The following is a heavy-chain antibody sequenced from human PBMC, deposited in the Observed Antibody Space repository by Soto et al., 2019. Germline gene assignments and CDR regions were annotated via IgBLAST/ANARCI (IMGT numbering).Heavy chain of an antibody. V-gene: IGHV4-31*03. CDR3: ARLVYGVAGYYFDY. J-gene: IGHJ4*02. CDR1: AVSIICCGYY. D-gene: IGHD6-19*01. CDR2: IYYSGST. Sequence: SEPLSLLCLVSAVSIICCGYYWSWIRQHPGKGLEWIGYIYYSGSTYYNPSLKSRVTISVDTSKNQFSLKLSYVTAADTAVYYCARLVYGVAGYYFDYWGQGTLVTVSS.